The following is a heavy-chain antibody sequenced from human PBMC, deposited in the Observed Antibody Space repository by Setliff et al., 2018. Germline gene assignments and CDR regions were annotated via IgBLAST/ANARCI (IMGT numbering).Heavy chain of an antibody. J-gene: IGHJ5*02. CDR1: GGSISTATYY. Sequence: SETLSLTCTVSGGSISTATYYWGWVRQSPGKGLEWIGSIYWSGNTWYNPSFKSRVTISIDTSKDQFSLKMSSVTAADTAVYYCASKRAAMALDDPWGQGKLVTVSS. V-gene: IGHV4-39*01. CDR3: ASKRAAMALDDP. D-gene: IGHD5-18*01. CDR2: IYWSGNT.